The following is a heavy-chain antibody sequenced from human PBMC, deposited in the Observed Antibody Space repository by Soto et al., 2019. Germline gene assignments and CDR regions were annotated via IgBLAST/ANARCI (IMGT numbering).Heavy chain of an antibody. CDR1: GFTFSSYG. Sequence: GGSLRLSCAASGFTFSSYGMHWVRQAPGKGLEWVAVIWYDGSNKYYADSVKGRFTISRDNSKNTLYLQMNSLRAEDTAVYYCARDGSGIAVAVHYWGQGTLVTVSS. CDR2: IWYDGSNK. D-gene: IGHD6-19*01. J-gene: IGHJ4*02. CDR3: ARDGSGIAVAVHY. V-gene: IGHV3-33*01.